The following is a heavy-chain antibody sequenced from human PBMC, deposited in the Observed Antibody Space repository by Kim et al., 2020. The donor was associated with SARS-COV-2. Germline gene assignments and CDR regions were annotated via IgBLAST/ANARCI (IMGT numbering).Heavy chain of an antibody. D-gene: IGHD3-22*01. CDR3: ARGGYYDSSGYPKWFDP. V-gene: IGHV4-59*09. J-gene: IGHJ5*02. Sequence: LTSRVTISVDTSKNQFSLKLGAVTAADTAVYYCARGGYYDSSGYPKWFDPWGQGTLVTVSS.